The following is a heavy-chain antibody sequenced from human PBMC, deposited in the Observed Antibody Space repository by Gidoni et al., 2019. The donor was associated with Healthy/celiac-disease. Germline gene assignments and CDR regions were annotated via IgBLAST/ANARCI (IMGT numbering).Heavy chain of an antibody. J-gene: IGHJ3*02. Sequence: EVQLVESGGGLVQPGGSLRLSCAASGFPFSSYAMHWVRQAPGKGLEYVSAISSNGGSTYYANSVKCRFTISRDNSKNTLYLQMGSLRAEDMAVYYCARGMRYDFWSGYTLGAFDIWGQGTMVTVSS. V-gene: IGHV3-64*01. CDR1: GFPFSSYA. CDR2: ISSNGGST. CDR3: ARGMRYDFWSGYTLGAFDI. D-gene: IGHD3-3*01.